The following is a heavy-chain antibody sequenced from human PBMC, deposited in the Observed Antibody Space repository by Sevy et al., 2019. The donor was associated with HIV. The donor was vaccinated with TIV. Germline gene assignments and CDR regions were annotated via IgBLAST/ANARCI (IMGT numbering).Heavy chain of an antibody. CDR1: GFTFSSYA. D-gene: IGHD3-3*01. CDR3: AKASTFWGGYYRTDAFDI. CDR2: IRGRGGSK. J-gene: IGHJ3*02. Sequence: GGSLRLSCAASGFTFSSYAMSWVRQAPGKGLEWVAAIRGRGGSKYYADSVKGRFTISRDNSKNTLYLQMNSLRAEDTAVYYCAKASTFWGGYYRTDAFDIWGQGTMVTVSS. V-gene: IGHV3-23*01.